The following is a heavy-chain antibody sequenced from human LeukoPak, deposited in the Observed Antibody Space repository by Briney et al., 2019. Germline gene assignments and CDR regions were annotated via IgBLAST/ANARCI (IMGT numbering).Heavy chain of an antibody. CDR3: VSLQFDC. CDR2: IKQDGSEK. D-gene: IGHD3-10*01. V-gene: IGHV3-7*05. Sequence: GGSLRLSCAASGFTFSSYAMSWVRQAPGKGLEWVANIKQDGSEKYYVDSVKGRFTISRDNAKNSLYLQMNSLRAEDTAVYYCVSLQFDCWGQGTLVTVSS. CDR1: GFTFSSYA. J-gene: IGHJ4*02.